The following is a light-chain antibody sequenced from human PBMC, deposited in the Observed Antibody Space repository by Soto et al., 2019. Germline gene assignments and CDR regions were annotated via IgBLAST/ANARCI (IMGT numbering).Light chain of an antibody. Sequence: EIVSTQSPGTLSLSPGDRATLSCRASQSVSSYLAWYQQKPGQAPRLLIYDASNRATGIPARFSGSGSGTDFTLTISSLEPEDFAVYYCQQRSNWPITFGQGTRLEIK. CDR1: QSVSSY. J-gene: IGKJ5*01. V-gene: IGKV3-11*01. CDR2: DAS. CDR3: QQRSNWPIT.